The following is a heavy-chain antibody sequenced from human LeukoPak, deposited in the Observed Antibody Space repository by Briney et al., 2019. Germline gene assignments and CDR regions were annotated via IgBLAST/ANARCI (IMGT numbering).Heavy chain of an antibody. Sequence: SETLSLTCAVYGGSFSGYYWSWIRQPPGKGLEWIGDINHSGSTTYNPSLKSRVTISLDTSKNQFSLKLNSVTAADTAVYYCARYDILTTNWFDPWGQGTLVTVSS. V-gene: IGHV4-34*01. J-gene: IGHJ5*02. CDR2: INHSGST. CDR3: ARYDILTTNWFDP. CDR1: GGSFSGYY. D-gene: IGHD5-12*01.